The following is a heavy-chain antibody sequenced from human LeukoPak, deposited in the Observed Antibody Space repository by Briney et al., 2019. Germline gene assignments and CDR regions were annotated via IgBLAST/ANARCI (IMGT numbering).Heavy chain of an antibody. V-gene: IGHV4-31*03. J-gene: IGHJ4*02. CDR3: ARGIADPYSFDS. D-gene: IGHD6-13*01. CDR1: GGSISSGGYY. CDR2: IYYSGST. Sequence: SETLSLTCTVSGGSISSGGYYWTWIRQHTGKGLEWIGYIYYSGSTHYNPSLKSRVSISVDTSKNQFSLNLRSVTAADAAVYYCARGIADPYSFDSWGQGTLVTVSS.